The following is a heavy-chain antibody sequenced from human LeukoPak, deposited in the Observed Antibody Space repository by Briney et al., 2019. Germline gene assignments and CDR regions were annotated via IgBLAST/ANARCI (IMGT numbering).Heavy chain of an antibody. V-gene: IGHV1-2*02. Sequence: ASVKVSCKASGYTFTSYYMHWVRQAPGQGLEWMGWINPNSGGTNYAQKFQGRVTMTRDTSISTAYMELSRLRSDDTAVYYCARDSDPNYYYYYMDVWGKGTTVTVSS. CDR1: GYTFTSYY. CDR3: ARDSDPNYYYYYMDV. J-gene: IGHJ6*03. D-gene: IGHD3-10*01. CDR2: INPNSGGT.